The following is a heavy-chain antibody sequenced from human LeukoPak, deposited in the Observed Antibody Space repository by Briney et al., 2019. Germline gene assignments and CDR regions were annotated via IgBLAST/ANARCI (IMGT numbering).Heavy chain of an antibody. CDR3: SRGSGWLSVY. D-gene: IGHD6-19*01. V-gene: IGHV3-49*03. J-gene: IGHJ4*02. CDR1: GFTFGDYL. Sequence: GRSLRLSCTASGFTFGDYLMSWFRQAPGKGLEWIGFISGGTTEYATSVKGRFTISRDDSTSIAYLQMNSLTTEDTAVYYCSRGSGWLSVYWGQGTLVTVSS. CDR2: ISGGTT.